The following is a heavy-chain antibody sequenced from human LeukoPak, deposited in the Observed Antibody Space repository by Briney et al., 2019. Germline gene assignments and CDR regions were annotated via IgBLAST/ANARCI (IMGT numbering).Heavy chain of an antibody. Sequence: GGSLRLSCAASGFTFSNYWMHWVRHAPGKGLVWVSRINSDGINTSYADSVKGRFTISRDNSKNTLYLQMNGLRPEDTAVYYCETAIQLRPFWGQGTLVTVSS. CDR1: GFTFSNYW. J-gene: IGHJ4*02. CDR3: ETAIQLRPF. D-gene: IGHD1-1*01. CDR2: INSDGINT. V-gene: IGHV3-74*01.